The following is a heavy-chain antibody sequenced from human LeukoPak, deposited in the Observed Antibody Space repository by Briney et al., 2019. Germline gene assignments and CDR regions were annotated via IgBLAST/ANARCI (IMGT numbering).Heavy chain of an antibody. V-gene: IGHV3-7*01. CDR2: IKQDGSET. J-gene: IGHJ4*01. Sequence: GGSLRLSCAASGFTFSNYWMSWVRGAPRKGLEWVANIKQDGSETYSVESLKGRFTISRDNVDNTLHLQMNSLRVEDTAVYYCIREVQVRASASLGLWGQGTLVTVSS. D-gene: IGHD3-16*01. CDR3: IREVQVRASASLGL. CDR1: GFTFSNYW.